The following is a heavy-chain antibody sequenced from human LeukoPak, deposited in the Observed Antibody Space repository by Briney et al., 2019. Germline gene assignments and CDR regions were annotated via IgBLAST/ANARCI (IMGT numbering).Heavy chain of an antibody. Sequence: GGSLRLSGAASGFTFSSYGMHWVGQAPGKGLEWVSTISGSGGNTFYADSVKGRFTISRDNSKNTLYLQMNSLRAEDTAIYYCAKETGGFDYWGQGTLVTVSS. CDR1: GFTFSSYG. D-gene: IGHD7-27*01. CDR2: ISGSGGNT. V-gene: IGHV3-23*01. CDR3: AKETGGFDY. J-gene: IGHJ4*02.